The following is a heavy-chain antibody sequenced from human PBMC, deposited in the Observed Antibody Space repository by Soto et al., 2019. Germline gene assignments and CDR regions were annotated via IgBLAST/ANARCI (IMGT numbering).Heavy chain of an antibody. V-gene: IGHV3-30*18. CDR2: ISDGGSNK. D-gene: IGHD3-3*01. Sequence: QVQLVESGGGVVQPGRSLLLSCAASGFTFSSYGMHWVRQAPGQGLAWGAAISDGGSNKYYADSVKGRFNIARDNSKNALYLQRNALRAEDTAVYHCAKVGSGVSRAFDFWGQGTLVTVSS. J-gene: IGHJ4*02. CDR3: AKVGSGVSRAFDF. CDR1: GFTFSSYG.